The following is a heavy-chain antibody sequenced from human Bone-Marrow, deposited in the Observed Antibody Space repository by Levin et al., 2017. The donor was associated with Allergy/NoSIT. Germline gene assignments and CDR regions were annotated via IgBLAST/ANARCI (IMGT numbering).Heavy chain of an antibody. D-gene: IGHD2-15*01. V-gene: IGHV3-23*01. J-gene: IGHJ4*02. CDR2: ISGSGGST. CDR1: GFTFSSYA. Sequence: GESLKISCAASGFTFSSYAMSWVRQAPGKGLEWVSAISGSGGSTYYADSVKGRFTISRDNSKNTLYLQMNSLRAEDTAVYYCAKAHPYCSGGSLTSYFDYWGQGTLVTVSS. CDR3: AKAHPYCSGGSLTSYFDY.